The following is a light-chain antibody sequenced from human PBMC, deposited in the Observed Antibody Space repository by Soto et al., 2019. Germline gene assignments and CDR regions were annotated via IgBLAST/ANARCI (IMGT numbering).Light chain of an antibody. Sequence: QSVLTQPPSASGTPGQRVAISCSGSNTNIGSNHVNWYQQLPGTAPKLLIYGNNQRPSGVPDRFSGSRSGTSASLAISGLQSEDEADYYCAAWDDSLNGHVVFXGGTKVTVL. J-gene: IGLJ2*01. CDR3: AAWDDSLNGHVV. V-gene: IGLV1-44*01. CDR2: GNN. CDR1: NTNIGSNH.